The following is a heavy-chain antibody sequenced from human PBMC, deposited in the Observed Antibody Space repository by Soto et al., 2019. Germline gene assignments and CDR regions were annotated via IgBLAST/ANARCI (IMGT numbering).Heavy chain of an antibody. CDR1: GFTFSSYA. D-gene: IGHD6-13*01. CDR3: ARLISGIAAAAPLDSWFDP. Sequence: GGSLRLSCAASGFTFSSYAMSWVRQAPGKGLEWVSAISGSGGSTHYADSVKGRFTISRDNSKNTLYLQMNSLRAEDTAVYYCARLISGIAAAAPLDSWFDPWGQGTLVTVSS. V-gene: IGHV3-23*01. J-gene: IGHJ5*02. CDR2: ISGSGGST.